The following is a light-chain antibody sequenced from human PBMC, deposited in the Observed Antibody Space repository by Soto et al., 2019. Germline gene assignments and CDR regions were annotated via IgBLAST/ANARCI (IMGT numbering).Light chain of an antibody. J-gene: IGLJ2*01. CDR1: SSDVGGYNY. V-gene: IGLV2-14*01. CDR3: SSYTSSSTDVV. CDR2: DVS. Sequence: QSALTQPASVSGSPGQSITISCTGTSSDVGGYNYVSWYQQHPGKAPKLWIYDVSNRPSGVANRFSGSKSGNTASLTISGLQAEDEADYYCSSYTSSSTDVVFGGGTKLTVL.